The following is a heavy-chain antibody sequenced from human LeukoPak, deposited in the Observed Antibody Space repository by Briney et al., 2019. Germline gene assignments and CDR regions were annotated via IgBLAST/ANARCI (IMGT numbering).Heavy chain of an antibody. CDR1: GGSLSSYY. D-gene: IGHD6-19*01. V-gene: IGHV4-4*07. Sequence: SETLSLTCTVSGGSLSSYYWSWIRQPAGKGLEWIGRIYTTGSTNYNPSLKSRITMSVDTSKNQFSLKLSAVTAADTAVYYCARQIAVAGKVGFDYWGQGTLVTVSS. CDR2: IYTTGST. CDR3: ARQIAVAGKVGFDY. J-gene: IGHJ4*02.